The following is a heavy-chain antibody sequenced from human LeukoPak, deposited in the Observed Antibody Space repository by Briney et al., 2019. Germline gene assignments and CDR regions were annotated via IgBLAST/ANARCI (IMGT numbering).Heavy chain of an antibody. D-gene: IGHD3-3*01. CDR2: IRSKANNYAT. J-gene: IGHJ4*02. Sequence: GGSLRLSCAASGFTFSGSAMHWVRQASGKGLEWVGRIRSKANNYATAYAASVKGRFTISRDDSKNTAYLQMNSLKTEDTAVYYCTPGLRFLEWLFWDWGQGTLVTVSS. CDR1: GFTFSGSA. CDR3: TPGLRFLEWLFWD. V-gene: IGHV3-73*01.